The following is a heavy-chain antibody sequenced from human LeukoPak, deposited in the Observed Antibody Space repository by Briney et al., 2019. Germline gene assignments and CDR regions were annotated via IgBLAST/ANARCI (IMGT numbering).Heavy chain of an antibody. CDR3: AKRPAVAATKDNLNWYLDL. V-gene: IGHV1-2*02. D-gene: IGHD2-15*01. CDR1: GFTFTAFY. CDR2: INPNSGAT. J-gene: IGHJ2*01. Sequence: ASVKVSCKASGFTFTAFYMHWVRQAPGQGLEWMGWINPNSGATNYAQNFQGRVTMTRDTSINTAYMELSRLRSDDTAVYYCAKRPAVAATKDNLNWYLDLWGRGTLVTISS.